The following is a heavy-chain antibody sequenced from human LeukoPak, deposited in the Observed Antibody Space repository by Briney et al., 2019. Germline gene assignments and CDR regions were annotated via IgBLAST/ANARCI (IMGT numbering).Heavy chain of an antibody. CDR3: ARELLNRWLDSSPPNWFDP. V-gene: IGHV3-21*01. J-gene: IGHJ5*02. Sequence: SGGSLRLSCAASGFTFSSYSMNWVRQAPGKGLEWVSSISSSSSYIYYADSVKGRFTISRDNAKNSLYLQMNSLRAEDTAVYYCARELLNRWLDSSPPNWFDPWGQGTLVTVSS. CDR1: GFTFSSYS. D-gene: IGHD3/OR15-3a*01. CDR2: ISSSSSYI.